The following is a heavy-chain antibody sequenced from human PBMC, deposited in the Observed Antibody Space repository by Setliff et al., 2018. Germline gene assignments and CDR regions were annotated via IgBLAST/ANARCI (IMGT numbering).Heavy chain of an antibody. V-gene: IGHV3-23*03. Sequence: GGSLRLSCAASGFTFTDYAMSWARQAPGKGLEWVSTIYSGDRSTFYTDSVKGRFIIYRDSSKNTLYMQMHSLRAEDTAVYYCAKPRVELRWGFESWGQGTLVTVSS. CDR2: IYSGDRST. CDR3: AKPRVELRWGFES. D-gene: IGHD1-7*01. J-gene: IGHJ4*02. CDR1: GFTFTDYA.